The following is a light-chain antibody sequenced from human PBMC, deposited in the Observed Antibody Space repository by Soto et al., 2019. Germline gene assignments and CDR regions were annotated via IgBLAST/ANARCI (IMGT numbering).Light chain of an antibody. J-gene: IGLJ3*02. CDR3: SAWDDSLNEWV. V-gene: IGLV1-44*01. CDR1: SSNIGSNT. CDR2: NND. Sequence: QSVLTQPPSASGTPGQRVAISCSGSSSNIGSNTVNWYHQLPGTAPKLLIYNNDRRPSGVPDRFSGSKSGTSASLAISGLQSEDEADYHCSAWDDSLNEWVFGGGTQLTVL.